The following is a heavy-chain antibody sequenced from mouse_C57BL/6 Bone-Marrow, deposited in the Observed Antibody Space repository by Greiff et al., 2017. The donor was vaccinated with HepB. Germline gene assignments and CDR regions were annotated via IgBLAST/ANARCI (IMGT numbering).Heavy chain of an antibody. J-gene: IGHJ3*01. CDR2: ISYDGSN. CDR3: AREGWFAY. CDR1: GYSITSGYY. Sequence: EVKLMESGPGLVKPSQSLSLTCSVTGYSITSGYYWNWIRQFPGNKLEWMCYISYDGSNNYNPSLKNRISITRDTSKNQFFLKLNSVTTEDTATYYCAREGWFAYWGQGTLVTVSA. V-gene: IGHV3-6*01.